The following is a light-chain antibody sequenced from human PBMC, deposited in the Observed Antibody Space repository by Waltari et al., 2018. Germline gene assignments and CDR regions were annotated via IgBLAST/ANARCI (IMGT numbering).Light chain of an antibody. V-gene: IGKV3-11*01. CDR3: QQRSDWPLT. J-gene: IGKJ4*01. CDR1: QSISNF. Sequence: EIVVTQSPASLSLSPGESATLSCRASQSISNFLLWYQQKPGQAPRLLIYGASNRATGIPARFSGSGSGTDFTLTISSLEPEDFAVYYCQQRSDWPLTFGGGTKVEV. CDR2: GAS.